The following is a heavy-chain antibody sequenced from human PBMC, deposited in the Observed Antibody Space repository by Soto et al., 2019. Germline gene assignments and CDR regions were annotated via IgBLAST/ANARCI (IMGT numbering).Heavy chain of an antibody. D-gene: IGHD2-2*01. CDR3: ARDRRYCSSTSCSTKITATDY. CDR2: ISYDGSNK. J-gene: IGHJ4*02. V-gene: IGHV3-30-3*01. CDR1: GFTFSSYA. Sequence: GGSLRLSCAASGFTFSSYAMHWVRQAPGKGLEWVAVISYDGSNKYYADSVKGRFTISRDNSKNTLYLQMNSLRAEDTAVYYCARDRRYCSSTSCSTKITATDYWGQGTLVTVSS.